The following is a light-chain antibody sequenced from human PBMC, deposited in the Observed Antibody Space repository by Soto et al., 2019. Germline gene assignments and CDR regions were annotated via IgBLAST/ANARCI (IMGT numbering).Light chain of an antibody. J-gene: IGLJ3*02. CDR3: SSYTTSNTWV. CDR1: SSDVGGYNY. V-gene: IGLV2-14*01. Sequence: QSALTQPASVSGSPGQSITISCTGSSSDVGGYNYVSWYQQHPGKVPRLMIYEVSNRPSGLSNRFSGSKSGNTVSLTISGLQAEDEADYYCSSYTTSNTWVFGGGTKVTVL. CDR2: EVS.